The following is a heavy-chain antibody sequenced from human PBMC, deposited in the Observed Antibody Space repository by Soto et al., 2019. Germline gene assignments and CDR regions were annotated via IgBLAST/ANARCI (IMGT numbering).Heavy chain of an antibody. CDR1: GFTVSSNY. CDR2: IYSGGST. V-gene: IGHV3-53*01. CDR3: ARGEWEPQGPFS. J-gene: IGHJ5*02. D-gene: IGHD1-26*01. Sequence: PAGSLRLSCAASGFTVSSNYMSWVRQAPGKGLEWVSVIYSGGSTYYADSVKGRFTISRDNSKNTLYLQMNSLRAEYTAVYYCARGEWEPQGPFSWGQGTLVTVAS.